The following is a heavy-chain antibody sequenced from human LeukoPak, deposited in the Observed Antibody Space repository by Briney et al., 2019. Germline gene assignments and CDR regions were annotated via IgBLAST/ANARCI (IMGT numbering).Heavy chain of an antibody. D-gene: IGHD3-10*01. J-gene: IGHJ3*02. CDR3: TTGRFTMVRGVIITSHNAFDI. Sequence: GGSLRLSCAASGFTFSNAWMSWVRQAPGKGLEWVGRIKSKTDGGTTDYAAPVKGRFTISRDDSKNTLYLQMNSLKTEDTAVYYCTTGRFTMVRGVIITSHNAFDIWGQGTMVTVSS. CDR1: GFTFSNAW. V-gene: IGHV3-15*01. CDR2: IKSKTDGGTT.